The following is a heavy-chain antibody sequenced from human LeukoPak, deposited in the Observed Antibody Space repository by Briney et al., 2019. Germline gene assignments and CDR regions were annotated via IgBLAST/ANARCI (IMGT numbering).Heavy chain of an antibody. J-gene: IGHJ4*02. D-gene: IGHD5-18*01. CDR1: GYTFTSYG. CDR2: ISAYNDNT. Sequence: ASVKVSCKASGYTFTSYGISWVRQAPGQGLEWMGWISAYNDNTNYAQRFQDRVTMTTDTSTSTAYMELRSLRSDDTAVYYCARGGYGPEGDYFDYWGQGTLVTVSS. CDR3: ARGGYGPEGDYFDY. V-gene: IGHV1-18*01.